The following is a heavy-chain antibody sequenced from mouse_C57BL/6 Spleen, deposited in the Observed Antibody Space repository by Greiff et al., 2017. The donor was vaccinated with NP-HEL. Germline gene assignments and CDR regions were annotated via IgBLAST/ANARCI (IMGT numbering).Heavy chain of an antibody. CDR3: ARRGRGSSYTRYFDV. J-gene: IGHJ1*03. D-gene: IGHD1-1*01. Sequence: VQLQQSGPELVKPGASVKISCKASGYTFTDYYMNWVKQSHGKSLEWIGDINPNNGGTSYNQKFKGKATLTVDKSSSTAYMELRSLTSEDSAVYYCARRGRGSSYTRYFDVWGTGTTVTVSS. CDR2: INPNNGGT. V-gene: IGHV1-26*01. CDR1: GYTFTDYY.